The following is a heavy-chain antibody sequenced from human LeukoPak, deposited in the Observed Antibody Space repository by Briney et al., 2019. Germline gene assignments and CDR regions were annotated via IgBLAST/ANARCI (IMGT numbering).Heavy chain of an antibody. CDR3: ARPVGTVAAQYDAFDI. J-gene: IGHJ3*02. D-gene: IGHD6-19*01. CDR1: GYSFTSYW. CDR2: IYPGDSDT. Sequence: GESVKISCKGSGYSFTSYWIGWVRQMPGKGLEWMGIIYPGDSDTRYSPSFQGQVTISADMSISTAYLQWSSLKASDTAMYYCARPVGTVAAQYDAFDIWGQGTMVTVSS. V-gene: IGHV5-51*01.